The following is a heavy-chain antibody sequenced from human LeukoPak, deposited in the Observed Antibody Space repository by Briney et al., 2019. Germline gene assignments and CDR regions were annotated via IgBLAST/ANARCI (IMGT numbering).Heavy chain of an antibody. J-gene: IGHJ5*02. D-gene: IGHD6-13*01. V-gene: IGHV1-2*02. Sequence: ASVKVSRKASGYTFTGFYMHWVRQAPGQGLEWMGWINPNSGGTNYAQKFQGRVTMTRDTSINTAYMELSSLRSDDTAVFYCARAHLIAAPGYNWFDPWGQGTLVTVSS. CDR1: GYTFTGFY. CDR2: INPNSGGT. CDR3: ARAHLIAAPGYNWFDP.